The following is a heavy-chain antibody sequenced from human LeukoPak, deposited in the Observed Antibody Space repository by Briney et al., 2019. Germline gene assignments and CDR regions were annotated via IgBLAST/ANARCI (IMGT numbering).Heavy chain of an antibody. CDR2: INPSGGST. CDR1: GYTFSSYT. J-gene: IGHJ4*02. CDR3: ARGRYSSSWYEDY. Sequence: ASLKVSCKASGYTFSSYTMSWVRQAPGQGLEWMGIINPSGGSTSYAQKFQGRVTMTRDMSTSTVYMELSSLRSEDTAVYYCARGRYSSSWYEDYWGQGTLVTVSS. D-gene: IGHD6-13*01. V-gene: IGHV1-46*01.